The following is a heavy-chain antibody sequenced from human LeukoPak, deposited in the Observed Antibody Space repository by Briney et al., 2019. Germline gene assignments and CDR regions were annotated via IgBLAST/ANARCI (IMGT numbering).Heavy chain of an antibody. CDR3: ARGKSVTTYYYYYMDV. CDR1: GGSFSGYY. J-gene: IGHJ6*03. Sequence: PSETLSLTCAVYGGSFSGYYWSWIRQPPGKGLEWIGEINHSGSTNYNPSLKSRVTISVDTSKNQFSLKLSSVTAADTAVYYCARGKSVTTYYYYYMDVWGKGTTVTVSS. CDR2: INHSGST. D-gene: IGHD1-14*01. V-gene: IGHV4-34*01.